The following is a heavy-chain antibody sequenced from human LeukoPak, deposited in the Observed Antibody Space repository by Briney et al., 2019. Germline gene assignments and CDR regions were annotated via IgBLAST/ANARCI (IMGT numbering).Heavy chain of an antibody. CDR1: GGTFSSYE. J-gene: IGHJ3*02. CDR2: IIPMFGTA. Sequence: GASVKVSCKASGGTFSSYEISWVRQAPGQGLEWMGGIIPMFGTANYAQKFQGRVTITADKSTSTAYMELSSLRSEDTAVYYCARSDYYDSSGYDAFDIWGQGTMVTVSS. CDR3: ARSDYYDSSGYDAFDI. V-gene: IGHV1-69*06. D-gene: IGHD3-22*01.